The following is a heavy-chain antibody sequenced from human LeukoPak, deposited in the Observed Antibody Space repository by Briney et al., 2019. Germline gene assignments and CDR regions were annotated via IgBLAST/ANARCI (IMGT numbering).Heavy chain of an antibody. CDR2: IGGIGDNT. V-gene: IGHV3-23*01. CDR1: GFTFRSYA. J-gene: IGHJ4*02. D-gene: IGHD3-9*01. CDR3: AKTPTFYDVLTGYSNDY. Sequence: GVSLRLSCAASGFTFRSYAMSWVRQARGKGLEWVSSIGGIGDNTHYADSVKGRFTISRDTSRNTLYLQMNTLRVEDTAIYYCAKTPTFYDVLTGYSNDYWGQGTLVTVSS.